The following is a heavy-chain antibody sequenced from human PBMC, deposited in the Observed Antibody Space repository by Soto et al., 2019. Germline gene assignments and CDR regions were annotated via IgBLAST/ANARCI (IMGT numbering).Heavy chain of an antibody. CDR1: RFSFKMYW. CDR2: IYNDGTYS. J-gene: IGHJ4*02. CDR3: TRGPRPISTGTGAY. Sequence: GGSLRLSCAASRFSFKMYWMHWVRQSPGKGLVWISRIYNDGTYSDYADSVRGRFTISRDNVNDTLYLQMNNLRAEDSGLYYCTRGPRPISTGTGAYWGQGTQVTVSS. D-gene: IGHD3-10*01. V-gene: IGHV3-74*01.